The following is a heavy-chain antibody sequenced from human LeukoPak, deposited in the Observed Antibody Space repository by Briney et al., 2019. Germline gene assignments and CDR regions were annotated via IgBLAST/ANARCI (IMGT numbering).Heavy chain of an antibody. CDR2: ISSSSSYI. CDR3: AREEGSYEDY. CDR1: GFTFSSYW. D-gene: IGHD1-26*01. J-gene: IGHJ4*02. Sequence: GGSLRLSCAASGFTFSSYWMHWVRQAPGKGLEWVSSISSSSSYIYYADSVKGRFTISRDNAKNSLYLQMNSLRAEDTAVYYCAREEGSYEDYWGQGTLVTVSS. V-gene: IGHV3-21*01.